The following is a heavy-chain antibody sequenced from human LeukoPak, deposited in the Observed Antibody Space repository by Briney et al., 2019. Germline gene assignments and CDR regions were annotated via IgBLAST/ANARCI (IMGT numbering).Heavy chain of an antibody. CDR2: ISTYNGNT. D-gene: IGHD3-16*01. CDR1: GYTFTSYG. CDR3: ARANYVGDTSYYYYYMDV. J-gene: IGHJ6*03. V-gene: IGHV1-18*01. Sequence: VASVKVSCKASGYTFTSYGISWVRQAPGQGLEWMGWISTYNGNTNYAQKLQGRVTMTTDTSTSTAYMELRSLRSDDTAVYYCARANYVGDTSYYYYYMDVWGKGTTVTVSS.